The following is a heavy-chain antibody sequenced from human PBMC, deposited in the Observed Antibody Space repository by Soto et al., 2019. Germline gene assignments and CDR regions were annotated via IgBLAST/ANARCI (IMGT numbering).Heavy chain of an antibody. CDR1: GFTFSSYA. CDR2: ISGSGGST. V-gene: IGHV3-23*01. D-gene: IGHD3-22*01. CDR3: AKGFYDSSGYYYATPLYVNDY. J-gene: IGHJ4*02. Sequence: PGGSLRLSCAASGFTFSSYAMSWVRQAPGKGLEWVSAISGSGGSTYYADSVKGRFTISRDNSKNTLYLQMNSLRAEDTAVYYCAKGFYDSSGYYYATPLYVNDYWGQGTLVTVSS.